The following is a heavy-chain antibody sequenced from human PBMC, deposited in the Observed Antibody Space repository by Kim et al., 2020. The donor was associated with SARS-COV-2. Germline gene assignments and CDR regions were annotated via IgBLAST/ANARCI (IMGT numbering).Heavy chain of an antibody. CDR1: GFTFSSYS. V-gene: IGHV3-21*01. CDR2: ISSSSYI. D-gene: IGHD3-10*01. J-gene: IGHJ6*02. Sequence: GGSLRLSCAASGFTFSSYSMNWVRQAPGKGLEWVSSISSSSYIYYADSVKGRFTISRDNAENSLFLQMNSVRAEDTAVYYCARVPARVRGPNGMDVWGQGTTVTVSS. CDR3: ARVPARVRGPNGMDV.